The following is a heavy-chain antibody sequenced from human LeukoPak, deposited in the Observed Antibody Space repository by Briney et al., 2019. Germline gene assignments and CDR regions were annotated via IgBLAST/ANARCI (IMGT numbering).Heavy chain of an antibody. CDR1: GFTFSSYW. J-gene: IGHJ6*04. D-gene: IGHD3-10*02. CDR3: AELGITMIGGV. V-gene: IGHV3-7*01. Sequence: PGGSLRLSCAASGFTFSSYWMSWVRQAPGKGLEWVATIKQDGSEGFYVDSVKGRFTISRDNAKNSLYLQMNSLRAEDTAVYYCAELGITMIGGVWGKGTTVTISS. CDR2: IKQDGSEG.